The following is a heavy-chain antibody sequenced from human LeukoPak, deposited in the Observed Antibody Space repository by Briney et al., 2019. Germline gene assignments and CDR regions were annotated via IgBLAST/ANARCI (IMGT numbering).Heavy chain of an antibody. CDR1: GFSFSTYW. CDR2: IKEDGSEK. D-gene: IGHD6-13*01. J-gene: IGHJ4*02. Sequence: GGSLRLSCAASGFSFSTYWMSWVRQPPGQGLEWVANIKEDGSEKYYADSVKGRLTLSRDNAKNSLYLQMNSLRAEDTAVYFCARVRPDSSGWYNDYWGQGTLVTVSS. V-gene: IGHV3-7*05. CDR3: ARVRPDSSGWYNDY.